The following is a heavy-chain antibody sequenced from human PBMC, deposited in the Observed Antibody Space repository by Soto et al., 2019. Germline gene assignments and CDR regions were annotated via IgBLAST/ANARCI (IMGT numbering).Heavy chain of an antibody. Sequence: QVQLQESGPGLVKPSQTLSLTCTVSGGSISSGDYYWSWIRQPPGKGLEWIGYIYYSGSTYYNPSLKSRVTISVDTSKNQFSLKLSSVTAADTAVYYCARAVVLVPAAEDYYYYGMDVWGQGTTVTVSS. D-gene: IGHD2-2*01. V-gene: IGHV4-30-4*01. CDR3: ARAVVLVPAAEDYYYYGMDV. CDR1: GGSISSGDYY. J-gene: IGHJ6*02. CDR2: IYYSGST.